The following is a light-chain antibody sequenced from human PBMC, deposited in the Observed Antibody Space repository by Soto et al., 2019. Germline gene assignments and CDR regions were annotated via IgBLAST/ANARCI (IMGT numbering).Light chain of an antibody. V-gene: IGKV3-15*01. J-gene: IGKJ4*01. CDR3: QQYDNWPLT. CDR1: QSVSSN. Sequence: DIVMTQSPATLPVSPGERATLSCRASQSVSSNLAWYQQKPGQAPRFLIYGASTRATDIPARFSGSGSGTEFTLTISSLQSEDFAVYYCQQYDNWPLTFGGGTKVDI. CDR2: GAS.